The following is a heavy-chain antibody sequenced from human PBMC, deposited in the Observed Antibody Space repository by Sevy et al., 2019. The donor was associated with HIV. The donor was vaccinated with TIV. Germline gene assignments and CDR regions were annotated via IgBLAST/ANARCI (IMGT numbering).Heavy chain of an antibody. D-gene: IGHD2-2*02. Sequence: ASVKVSCKASGYTFTGYYMHWVRQAPGQGLEWMGWINPNSGGTNYSQKFQGRVTMTRDTSISTAYMELSSLGSDDTAVYYCARDLEPDIVVVPAAIGDYYFYGMDVWGQGTTVTVSP. CDR3: ARDLEPDIVVVPAAIGDYYFYGMDV. V-gene: IGHV1-2*02. J-gene: IGHJ6*01. CDR2: INPNSGGT. CDR1: GYTFTGYY.